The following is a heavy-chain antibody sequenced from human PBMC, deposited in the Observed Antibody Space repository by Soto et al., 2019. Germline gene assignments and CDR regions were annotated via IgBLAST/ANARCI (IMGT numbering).Heavy chain of an antibody. V-gene: IGHV3-7*05. D-gene: IGHD6-13*01. CDR3: ARDGVAPGLYFDC. CDR2: IKQDGSEK. CDR1: GFTFSDYW. Sequence: GGSLRLSCTASGFTFSDYWMNWVRQAPGKGLEWVASIKQDGSEKMYVDSVKDRFTISRDNADNSLYLQMASLRGEDTAVYYCARDGVAPGLYFDCWGQGALVTVSS. J-gene: IGHJ4*02.